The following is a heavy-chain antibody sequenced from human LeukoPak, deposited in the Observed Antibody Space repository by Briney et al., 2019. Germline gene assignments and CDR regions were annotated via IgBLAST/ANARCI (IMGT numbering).Heavy chain of an antibody. CDR2: ISYDGSNK. Sequence: GGSLRLSCAASGFTFSSYAMHWVRQAPGKGLEWVAVISYDGSNKYYADSVKGRFTISRDNSKNTLYLQMNSLRAEDTAVYYCARGIPYGQRRYYYYGMDVWGQGTTVTVS. CDR1: GFTFSSYA. J-gene: IGHJ6*02. V-gene: IGHV3-30*04. CDR3: ARGIPYGQRRYYYYGMDV. D-gene: IGHD3-10*01.